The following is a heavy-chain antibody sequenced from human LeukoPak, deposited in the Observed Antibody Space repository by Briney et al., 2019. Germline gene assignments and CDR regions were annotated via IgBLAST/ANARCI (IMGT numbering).Heavy chain of an antibody. J-gene: IGHJ3*02. CDR1: GFTFSSYA. V-gene: IGHV3-23*01. CDR2: ISGSGGST. D-gene: IGHD4-17*01. CDR3: XXXLTTVTWVDAFDI. Sequence: GGSLRLSCAASGFTFSSYAMSWVRQAPGKGLEWVSAISGSGGSTYYADSVKGRFTISRDNSKNTLYLQMNSLRAEDTAVYYCXXXLTTVTWVDAFDIWGQGTMVTVSS.